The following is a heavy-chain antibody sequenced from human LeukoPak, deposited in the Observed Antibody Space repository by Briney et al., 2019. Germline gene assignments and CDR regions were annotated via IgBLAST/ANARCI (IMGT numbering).Heavy chain of an antibody. V-gene: IGHV3-43*02. D-gene: IGHD2-21*02. CDR1: GFTFDDYA. CDR3: AKDLCGGDCYIHDY. Sequence: PGGSMRLSCAASGFTFDDYAMHWVRQAPGKGLEWVSLISGDGGSTYYADSVKGRFTISRDNSKNSLYLQMNSLRTEDTALYYCAKDLCGGDCYIHDYWGQGTLVTVSS. CDR2: ISGDGGST. J-gene: IGHJ4*02.